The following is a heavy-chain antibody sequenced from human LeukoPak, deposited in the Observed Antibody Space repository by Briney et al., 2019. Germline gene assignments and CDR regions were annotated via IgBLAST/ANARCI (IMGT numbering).Heavy chain of an antibody. D-gene: IGHD3-9*01. CDR1: GGSISSSSYY. CDR3: ARLAYYDILTGPLRVDFDY. J-gene: IGHJ4*02. CDR2: IYYSGST. V-gene: IGHV4-39*01. Sequence: SETLSLTCTVSGGSISSSSYYWGWIRQPPGKGLEWIGSIYYSGSTYYNPSLKSRVTISVDTSKNQFSLKLSSVTAADTAVYYCARLAYYDILTGPLRVDFDYRGQGTLVTVSS.